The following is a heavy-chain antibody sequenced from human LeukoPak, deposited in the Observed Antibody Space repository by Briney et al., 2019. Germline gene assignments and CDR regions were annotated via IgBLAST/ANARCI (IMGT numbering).Heavy chain of an antibody. CDR1: GFTFDDYA. CDR3: AKDIATIRNYDFWSGTDGYYYYGMDV. CDR2: ISWNSGSI. Sequence: GGSLRLSCAASGFTFDDYAMHWVRQAPGKGLEWVSGISWNSGSIGYADSVKGRSTISRDNAKNSLYLQMNSLRAEDTALYYCAKDIATIRNYDFWSGTDGYYYYGMDVWGQGTTVTVSS. D-gene: IGHD3-3*01. J-gene: IGHJ6*02. V-gene: IGHV3-9*01.